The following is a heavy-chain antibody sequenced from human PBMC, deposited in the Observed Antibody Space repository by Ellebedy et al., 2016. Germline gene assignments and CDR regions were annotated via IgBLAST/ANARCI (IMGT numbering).Heavy chain of an antibody. CDR3: ARDGWVAAALKTYYYYYGMDV. CDR1: GYSFTAFY. Sequence: SVKVSCXASGYSFTAFYMHWVRQAPGQGLEWMGGIIPIFGTANYAQKFQGRVTITADKSTSTAYMELSSLRSEDTAVYYCARDGWVAAALKTYYYYYGMDVWGQGTTVTVSS. V-gene: IGHV1-69*06. D-gene: IGHD6-13*01. J-gene: IGHJ6*02. CDR2: IIPIFGTA.